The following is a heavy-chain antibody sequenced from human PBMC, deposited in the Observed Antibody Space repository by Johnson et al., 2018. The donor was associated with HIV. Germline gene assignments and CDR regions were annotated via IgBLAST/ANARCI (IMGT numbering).Heavy chain of an antibody. Sequence: VQLVESGGGLVKPGGSLRLSCAASGFTFSNAWMSWVRQAPGKGLEWVGRIKSKTDGGTTDYAAPVKGRFTISRDDSKNTLYLQMNSLKTEDTAVYHCTTGVYNFWSVFHGAFNIWGQGTMVTVSS. V-gene: IGHV3-15*01. D-gene: IGHD3-3*01. J-gene: IGHJ3*02. CDR1: GFTFSNAW. CDR2: IKSKTDGGTT. CDR3: TTGVYNFWSVFHGAFNI.